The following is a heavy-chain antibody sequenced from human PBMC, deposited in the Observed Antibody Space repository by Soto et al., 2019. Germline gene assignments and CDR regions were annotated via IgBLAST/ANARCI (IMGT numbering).Heavy chain of an antibody. J-gene: IGHJ3*02. D-gene: IGHD1-26*01. CDR2: IHSDGSST. V-gene: IGHV3-74*01. CDR3: ARGDRGAFDI. CDR1: GFTFSYYW. Sequence: EVQLVESGGGLVQPGESLRLSCAASGFTFSYYWMHWVRQAPGKGLVWVSRIHSDGSSTTYADSVKGRFTISRDNARNTGYLQMDCLRVEDTAVYYCARGDRGAFDIWGQGTVVTVSS.